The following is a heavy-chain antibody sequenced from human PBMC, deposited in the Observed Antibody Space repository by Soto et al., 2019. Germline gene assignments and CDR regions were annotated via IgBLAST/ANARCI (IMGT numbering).Heavy chain of an antibody. CDR2: VYYSGTT. CDR3: GRDLTSNANCIDP. Sequence: SETLSLTCTVSDASISSGGYYWSWIRQHPVMGLEWIGYVYYSGTTYYNPSLESRLTMSVDRSKNQFSLRLTSVTAADTAVYFCGRDLTSNANCIDPWGQGTLVTVSS. D-gene: IGHD2-2*01. CDR1: DASISSGGYY. V-gene: IGHV4-31*03. J-gene: IGHJ5*02.